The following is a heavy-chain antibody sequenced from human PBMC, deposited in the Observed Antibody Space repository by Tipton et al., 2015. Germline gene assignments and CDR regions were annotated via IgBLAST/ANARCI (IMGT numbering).Heavy chain of an antibody. CDR3: ARGSAARPGH. CDR2: FYYSGNT. D-gene: IGHD6-6*01. Sequence: GLVKPSETLSLTCTVSGGSISSSSYYWGWIRQPPGKGLEWIGYFYYSGNTNYNPSLKSRVTISVDTSKNQVSLKLSSVTIADTAVYFCARGSAARPGHWGQGTLVTVSS. V-gene: IGHV4-61*05. J-gene: IGHJ4*02. CDR1: GGSISSSSYY.